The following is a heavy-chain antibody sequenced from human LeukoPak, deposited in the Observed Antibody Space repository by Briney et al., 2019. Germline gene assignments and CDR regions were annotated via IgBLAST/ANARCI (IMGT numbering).Heavy chain of an antibody. CDR3: ARWHPDGDSRVDP. CDR1: GLIDSSKY. Sequence: PGGSLRLSCEVSGLIDSSKYMSWVRQAPGKGLEWVLVIYSGGRTDYADSVKGRFTISRDNSKKMVFLQMNRLRVDDTVVYYCARWHPDGDSRVDPWGQETLVTVSS. D-gene: IGHD4-17*01. CDR2: IYSGGRT. V-gene: IGHV3-53*01. J-gene: IGHJ5*02.